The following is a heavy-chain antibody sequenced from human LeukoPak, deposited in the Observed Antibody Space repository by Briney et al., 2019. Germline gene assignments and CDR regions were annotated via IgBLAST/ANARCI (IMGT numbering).Heavy chain of an antibody. V-gene: IGHV1-18*01. D-gene: IGHD3-3*01. Sequence: ASVKVSCKASGYTVTSYGISWVRQAPGQGLEWMGWISAYNGNTNYAQKLQGRGTMTTDTSTSTAYMELRSLRSDDTAVYYCARDKPHYDFWSGYYFGDYYYYGMDVWGQGTTVTVSS. J-gene: IGHJ6*02. CDR1: GYTVTSYG. CDR2: ISAYNGNT. CDR3: ARDKPHYDFWSGYYFGDYYYYGMDV.